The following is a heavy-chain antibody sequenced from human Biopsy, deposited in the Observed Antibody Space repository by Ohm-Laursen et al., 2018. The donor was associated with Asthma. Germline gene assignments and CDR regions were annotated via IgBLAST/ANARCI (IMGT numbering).Heavy chain of an antibody. CDR3: ARDSRGAGPDFDS. D-gene: IGHD6-19*01. V-gene: IGHV4-59*11. Sequence: GTLSLTCRVSGDSISVHYWWAWIRQPPGKGLEWIGYIYYSGTTNYNPSLRGRVTISVNTSKNQFSLKLSSVSAADTAVYFCARDSRGAGPDFDSWGQGTPVTVSS. CDR1: GDSISVHY. CDR2: IYYSGTT. J-gene: IGHJ4*02.